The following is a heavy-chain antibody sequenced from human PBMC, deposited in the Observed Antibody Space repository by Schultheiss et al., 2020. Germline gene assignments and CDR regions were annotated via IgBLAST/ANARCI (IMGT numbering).Heavy chain of an antibody. CDR3: ARDLSGRTYAYSYMDV. CDR2: IYSGGDT. Sequence: GGSLRLSCAASGFTVNNNYMSWVRQAPGKGLDWVSVIYSGGDTYHADSVKGRFTISRHDSSNTLYLQMNSLRPEDTAVYYCARDLSGRTYAYSYMDVWGKGTTVTVSS. J-gene: IGHJ6*03. V-gene: IGHV3-53*04. D-gene: IGHD1-20*01. CDR1: GFTVNNNY.